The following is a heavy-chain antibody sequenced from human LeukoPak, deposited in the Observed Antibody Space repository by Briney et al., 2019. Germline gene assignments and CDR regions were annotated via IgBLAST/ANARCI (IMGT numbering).Heavy chain of an antibody. J-gene: IGHJ4*02. CDR3: AKVVAGNIDYYFDY. CDR1: GFTFSSYA. CDR2: ISSSGGST. D-gene: IGHD2/OR15-2a*01. Sequence: GGSLRLSCAASGFTFSSYAMSWVRQAPGKGLEWVSVISSSGGSTYYADSVKGRFTISRDNSKNTLYLQMNSLRAEDTAVYYCAKVVAGNIDYYFDYWGQGILVAVSS. V-gene: IGHV3-23*01.